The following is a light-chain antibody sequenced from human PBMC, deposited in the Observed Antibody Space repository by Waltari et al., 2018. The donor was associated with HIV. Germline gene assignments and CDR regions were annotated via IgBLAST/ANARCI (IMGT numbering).Light chain of an antibody. V-gene: IGKV3-11*01. CDR1: QSVSSY. CDR3: QQRSNWPPSIT. J-gene: IGKJ5*01. CDR2: DAS. Sequence: EIVLTQFPATLSLSPGERATLSCSARQSVSSYLALYQQKPGQAPRLLISDASNRATGIPARFSGSGSGTDFTLTISSLEPEDFAVDYCQQRSNWPPSITFGQGTRLEIK.